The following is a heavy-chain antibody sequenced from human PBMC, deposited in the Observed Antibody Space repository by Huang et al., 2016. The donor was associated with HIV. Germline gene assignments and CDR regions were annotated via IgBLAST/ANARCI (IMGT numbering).Heavy chain of an antibody. J-gene: IGHJ4*02. V-gene: IGHV3-30*18. CDR3: AKESRWYSDLDN. CDR1: GFTFNNFG. D-gene: IGHD2-15*01. Sequence: QVQLVESGGGVVQPGRSLRLSCVASGFTFNNFGMHWVRQAPGEGLEWVAVISYDGSSCRYSESVKGRFTISRDNPMDTLYLQMNSLRPDDTAVYYCAKESRWYSDLDNWGQGTLVTVSS. CDR2: ISYDGSSC.